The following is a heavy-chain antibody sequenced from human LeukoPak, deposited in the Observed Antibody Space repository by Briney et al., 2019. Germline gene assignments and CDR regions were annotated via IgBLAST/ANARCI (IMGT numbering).Heavy chain of an antibody. CDR1: GGSISSYY. CDR2: IYHSGST. J-gene: IGHJ4*02. D-gene: IGHD1-1*01. Sequence: PSETLSLTCTVSGGSISSYYWSWIRQPPGKGLEWIGSIYHSGSTYYNPSFKSRVTISLDTSKNQFTLKLSSVTALDTAVYYCARKGRHGTFDYWGQGTLVTVSS. CDR3: ARKGRHGTFDY. V-gene: IGHV4-59*12.